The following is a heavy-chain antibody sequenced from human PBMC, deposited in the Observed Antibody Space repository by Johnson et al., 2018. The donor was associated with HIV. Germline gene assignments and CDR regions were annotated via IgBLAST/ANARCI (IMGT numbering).Heavy chain of an antibody. J-gene: IGHJ3*02. Sequence: VQLVESGGGLVQPGGSLRLSCAASGFTFSSYAMSWVRQAPGKGLEWVSAISNSGSSTYYADSVKGRFTISRDNSKNTVWLQMNSLRGEDTAVYYCTKPSTGTYYGFHIWGQGTMVTVSS. CDR2: ISNSGSST. CDR3: TKPSTGTYYGFHI. V-gene: IGHV3-23*04. CDR1: GFTFSSYA.